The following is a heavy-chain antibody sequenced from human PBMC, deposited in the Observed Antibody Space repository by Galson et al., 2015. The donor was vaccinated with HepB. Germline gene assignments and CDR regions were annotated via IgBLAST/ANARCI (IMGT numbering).Heavy chain of an antibody. CDR1: GYTFTTNG. V-gene: IGHV1-18*04. D-gene: IGHD4/OR15-4a*01. Sequence: CKASGYTFTTNGISWVRQAPGHGLEWMGWISANSGNTKYAQNLQGRVTLTRDTSTSTAYLELRSLRSDDTAAYYCPRDRDYRFDDWGQGTLVTVSS. CDR3: PRDRDYRFDD. CDR2: ISANSGNT. J-gene: IGHJ4*02.